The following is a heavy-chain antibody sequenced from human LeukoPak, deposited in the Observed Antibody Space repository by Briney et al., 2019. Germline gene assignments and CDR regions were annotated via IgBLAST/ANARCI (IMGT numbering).Heavy chain of an antibody. CDR3: ARDRVVTAIFPGAFDI. V-gene: IGHV1-2*02. Sequence: ASVKVSCKASGYTFTGYYIHWVRQAPGQGLEWMGWINPNSGGTNYAQKFQGRVTMTRDTSISTAYMELSSLRSDDTAVYYCARDRVVTAIFPGAFDIWGQGTMVTVSS. CDR2: INPNSGGT. J-gene: IGHJ3*02. CDR1: GYTFTGYY. D-gene: IGHD2-21*02.